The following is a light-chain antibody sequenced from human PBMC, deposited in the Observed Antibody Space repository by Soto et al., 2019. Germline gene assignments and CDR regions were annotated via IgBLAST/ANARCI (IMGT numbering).Light chain of an antibody. CDR3: QQYNSYSP. CDR2: DAS. Sequence: DVQISQSVPSLSAYVGDRVTITCRASHSMSSYLNWYQQKPGKAPKLLIYDASSLESGVPSRFSGSGSGTEFTLTISSLQPEDFASYYCQQYNSYSPFGQGTKVDIK. V-gene: IGKV1-5*01. J-gene: IGKJ1*01. CDR1: HSMSSY.